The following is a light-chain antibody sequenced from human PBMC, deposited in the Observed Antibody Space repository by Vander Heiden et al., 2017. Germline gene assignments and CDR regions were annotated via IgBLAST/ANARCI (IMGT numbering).Light chain of an antibody. J-gene: IGLJ2*01. Sequence: QSALTQPASVSGSPGQSITISCIGTSRDIGLYNYVSCYQQHPGKPPRLLIYDVYSRPSGVSRRFSASRSGHTASLTISGRQTEDDADYYCSPYTTTDTVIFGGGTTLTVL. CDR3: SPYTTTDTVI. V-gene: IGLV2-14*03. CDR1: SRDIGLYNY. CDR2: DVY.